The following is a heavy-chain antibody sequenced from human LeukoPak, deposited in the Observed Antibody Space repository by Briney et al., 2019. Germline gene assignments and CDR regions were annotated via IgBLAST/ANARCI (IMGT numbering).Heavy chain of an antibody. CDR3: ARVPDDYGDYYFDY. V-gene: IGHV4-59*01. J-gene: IGHJ4*02. D-gene: IGHD4-17*01. CDR2: IYYSGST. CDR1: GGSISSYY. Sequence: SETLSLTCTVSGGSISSYYWSWIRQPPGKGLEWIGYIYYSGSTNYNPSLKSRVTISVDTSKNQFPLKLSSVTAADTAVYYCARVPDDYGDYYFDYWGQGTLVTVSS.